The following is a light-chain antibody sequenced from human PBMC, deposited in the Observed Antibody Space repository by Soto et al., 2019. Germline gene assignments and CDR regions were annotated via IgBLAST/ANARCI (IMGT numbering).Light chain of an antibody. CDR2: SDN. V-gene: IGLV1-47*02. CDR3: ATWDASLSGRV. J-gene: IGLJ3*02. Sequence: QAVVTQPPSASGTPGQRVTISCSGGTSNIGNNFVSWYQQLPGAAPKLLIYSDNQRPSGVTDRVSASKSGTSASLAISGLRSEDEADYYSATWDASLSGRVFGGGTKLTVL. CDR1: TSNIGNNF.